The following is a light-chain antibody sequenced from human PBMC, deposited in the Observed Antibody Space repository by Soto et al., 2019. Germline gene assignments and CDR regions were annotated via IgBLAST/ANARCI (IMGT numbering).Light chain of an antibody. CDR3: CSYAGSYTWV. CDR1: SSDVGGYNY. V-gene: IGLV2-11*01. J-gene: IGLJ3*02. CDR2: DVS. Sequence: QSVLTQPRSXXXXXXXXXXXSCTGTSSDVGGYNYVSWYQQHPGKAPKLMIYDVSKRPSGVPDRFSGSKSGNTASLTISGLQAEDEADYYCCSYAGSYTWVFGGGTKLTVL.